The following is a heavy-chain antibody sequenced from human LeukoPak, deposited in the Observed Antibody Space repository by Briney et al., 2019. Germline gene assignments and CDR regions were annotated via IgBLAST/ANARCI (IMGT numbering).Heavy chain of an antibody. V-gene: IGHV1-46*01. J-gene: IGHJ4*02. Sequence: ASVKVSCKASGYAFTSYYMHWVRQAPGQGLEWMGIINPSGGSTSYAQKFQGRVTMTRDTSISTAYMELSRLRSDDTAVYYCARRRMVGAYFDYWGQGTLVTVSS. D-gene: IGHD1-26*01. CDR2: INPSGGST. CDR1: GYAFTSYY. CDR3: ARRRMVGAYFDY.